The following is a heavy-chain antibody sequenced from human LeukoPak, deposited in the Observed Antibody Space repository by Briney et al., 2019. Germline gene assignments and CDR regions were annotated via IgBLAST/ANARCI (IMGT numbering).Heavy chain of an antibody. CDR1: GYTFTGYY. D-gene: IGHD3-3*01. Sequence: ASVKVSCKASGYTFTGYYMHWVRQAPGQGLEWMGWINPNSGGTNYAQKFQGRVTMTRDTSISTAYMELSRLRSDDTAVYYCARALGYYDFWSGLTSYYFDYWGQGTLVTVSS. CDR2: INPNSGGT. V-gene: IGHV1-2*02. J-gene: IGHJ4*02. CDR3: ARALGYYDFWSGLTSYYFDY.